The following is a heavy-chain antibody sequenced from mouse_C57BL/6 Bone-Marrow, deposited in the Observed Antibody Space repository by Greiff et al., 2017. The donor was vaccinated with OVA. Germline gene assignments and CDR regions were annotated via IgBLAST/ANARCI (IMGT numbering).Heavy chain of an antibody. D-gene: IGHD2-3*01. J-gene: IGHJ3*01. Sequence: VQLQQSGAELARPGASVKLSCKASGYTFTSYCISWVKQRNGKVLEWIGDSYPKNGNSSYNEKFKGKATLTADKSSSTAYLGLRSLTSDDSAFYFCASEGWLLCSWFAYWGQGTLVTVSA. CDR1: GYTFTSYC. CDR3: ASEGWLLCSWFAY. V-gene: IGHV1-81*01. CDR2: SYPKNGNS.